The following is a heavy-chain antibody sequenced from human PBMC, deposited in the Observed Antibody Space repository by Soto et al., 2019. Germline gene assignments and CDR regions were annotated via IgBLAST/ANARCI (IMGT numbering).Heavy chain of an antibody. D-gene: IGHD3-16*02. Sequence: QVQLQESGPGLVKPSGTLSLTCAVSGGSVNTDYWWRWVRQPPGRGLECIGEVNHSGTTNYIQSLTSRLTISVDQSGNQVSLELTSVAAADTAVYYCARGVSYRWVYWGQGTLVTVSS. V-gene: IGHV4-4*02. CDR2: VNHSGTT. CDR3: ARGVSYRWVY. CDR1: GGSVNTDYW. J-gene: IGHJ4*02.